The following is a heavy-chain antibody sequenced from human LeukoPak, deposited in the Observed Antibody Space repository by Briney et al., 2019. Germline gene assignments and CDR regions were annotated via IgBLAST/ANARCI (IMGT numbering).Heavy chain of an antibody. D-gene: IGHD2-15*01. V-gene: IGHV4-4*07. CDR1: GGSISSYY. CDR3: ARDTYCSGGSCYSYAFDI. J-gene: IGHJ3*02. CDR2: IYTSGST. Sequence: PSETMSLTCTVSGGSISSYYWSWIRQPAGKGLEWIGRIYTSGSTNYNPSLKGRVTMSVDTSKNQFSLKLSSVTAADTAVYYCARDTYCSGGSCYSYAFDIWGQGTMVTVSS.